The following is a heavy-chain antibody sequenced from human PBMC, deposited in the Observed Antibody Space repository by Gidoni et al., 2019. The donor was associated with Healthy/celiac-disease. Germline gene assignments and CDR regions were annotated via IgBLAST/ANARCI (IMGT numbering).Heavy chain of an antibody. CDR3: AREGYSYDLDAFDI. Sequence: QVQLQQSGPGLVKPSQTLSLTCAISGDRVASNRAAWNWIRQSPSRGLEWLGRTYYRSKWYNEYAVSVKSRITINPDTSKTQFSLQLNSVTPEDTAVYYCAREGYSYDLDAFDIWGQGTMVTVSS. CDR2: TYYRSKWYN. J-gene: IGHJ3*02. D-gene: IGHD5-18*01. CDR1: GDRVASNRAA. V-gene: IGHV6-1*01.